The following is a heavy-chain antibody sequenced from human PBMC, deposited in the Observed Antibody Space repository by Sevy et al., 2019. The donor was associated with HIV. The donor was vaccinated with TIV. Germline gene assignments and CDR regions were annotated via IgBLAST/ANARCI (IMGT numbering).Heavy chain of an antibody. CDR1: GFTFSTYA. CDR3: AKDRVSGTYYTGDFDY. J-gene: IGHJ4*02. V-gene: IGHV3-23*01. Sequence: GGSLRLSCAASGFTFSTYAMTWVRQAPGKGLEWVSVITISGGSTYYADSVKGRFTISRDNSKNNFYLQMNSLRAEDTAVYYCAKDRVSGTYYTGDFDYWGQGTLVTVSS. CDR2: ITISGGST. D-gene: IGHD3-10*01.